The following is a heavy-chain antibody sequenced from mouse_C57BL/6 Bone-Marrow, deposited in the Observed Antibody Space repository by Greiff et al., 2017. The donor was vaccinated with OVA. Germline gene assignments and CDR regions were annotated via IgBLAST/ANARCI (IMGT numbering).Heavy chain of an antibody. CDR2: IWRGGST. CDR1: GFSLTSYG. D-gene: IGHD2-4*01. J-gene: IGHJ2*01. V-gene: IGHV2-5*01. Sequence: VKLMESGPGLVQPSQSLSITCTVSGFSLTSYGVHWVRQSPGKGLEWLGVIWRGGSTDYNAAFMSRLSITKDNSKSQVFFKLNSLQSDDTAIYYCAKYDFFDYWGQGTTLTVSS. CDR3: AKYDFFDY.